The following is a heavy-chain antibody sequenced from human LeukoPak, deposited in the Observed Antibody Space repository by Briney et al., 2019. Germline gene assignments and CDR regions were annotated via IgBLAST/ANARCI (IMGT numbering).Heavy chain of an antibody. D-gene: IGHD2-21*02. CDR1: GLTFSSHW. V-gene: IGHV3-74*01. CDR2: ITNDGSST. Sequence: GGSLRLSCAASGLTFSSHWMHWVRQAPGKGLVWVSRITNDGSSTTYADSVKGRFTISRDNSKNTLYLQMNSLRAEDTAVYYCARGTADVDYWGQGTLVTVSS. CDR3: ARGTADVDY. J-gene: IGHJ4*02.